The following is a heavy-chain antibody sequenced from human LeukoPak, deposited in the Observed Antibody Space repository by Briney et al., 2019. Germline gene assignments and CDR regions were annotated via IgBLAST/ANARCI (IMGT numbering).Heavy chain of an antibody. CDR1: GFTFGDYA. CDR3: ARGGHYDSVWGRYRQKDGFDY. Sequence: EGSLRLSCTASGFTFGDYAMSWVRQAPGKGLEWVLYISSSSSIRYYADSVKGRFTISRDNAKNSLYLQMNSLRAEDTAVYYCARGGHYDSVWGRYRQKDGFDYWGQGTLVIVSS. CDR2: ISSSSSIR. D-gene: IGHD3-16*02. V-gene: IGHV3-48*01. J-gene: IGHJ4*02.